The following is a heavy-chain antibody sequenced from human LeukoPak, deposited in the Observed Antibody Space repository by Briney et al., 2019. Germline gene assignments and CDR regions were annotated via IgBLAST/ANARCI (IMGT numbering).Heavy chain of an antibody. CDR3: AKDSVPYYYGSGSYPDY. V-gene: IGHV3-23*01. Sequence: GGSLRLSCAASVFTFNNYAMSWVRQAPGKGLEWVSGISGSGGSTYYADSVKGRFTISRDNSKNTLYLQMNSLTAEDTAVYYCAKDSVPYYYGSGSYPDYWGQGTLVTVSS. CDR2: ISGSGGST. J-gene: IGHJ4*02. CDR1: VFTFNNYA. D-gene: IGHD3-10*01.